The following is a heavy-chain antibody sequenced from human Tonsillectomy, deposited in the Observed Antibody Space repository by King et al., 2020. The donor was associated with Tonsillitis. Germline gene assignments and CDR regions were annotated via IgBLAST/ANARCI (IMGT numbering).Heavy chain of an antibody. Sequence: DVQLVESGGGLVKPGGSLRLSCAASAFIFNDYYTNWVRQAPGKGLEWVSSISYDNTYIYYADSVRGRFTISRDNAKNSVYLQMNSLRGEDTAVYYCARMIGYCRGATCPNNMDVWGKGTTVTVSS. V-gene: IGHV3-21*06. D-gene: IGHD2-15*01. CDR3: ARMIGYCRGATCPNNMDV. CDR1: AFIFNDYY. CDR2: ISYDNTYI. J-gene: IGHJ6*03.